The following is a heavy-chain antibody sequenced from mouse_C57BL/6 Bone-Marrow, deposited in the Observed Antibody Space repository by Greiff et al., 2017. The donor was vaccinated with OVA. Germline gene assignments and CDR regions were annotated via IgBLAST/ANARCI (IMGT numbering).Heavy chain of an antibody. Sequence: VQLKQSGPELVKPGASVKMSCKASGYTFTDYNMHWVKQSHGKSLEWIGYINPNNGGTSYNQKFKGKATLTVNKSSSTAYMELRSLTSEESAVYYCASYGCYAMDYWGQGTSVTVSS. CDR3: ASYGCYAMDY. CDR2: INPNNGGT. J-gene: IGHJ4*01. CDR1: GYTFTDYN. V-gene: IGHV1-22*01. D-gene: IGHD2-2*01.